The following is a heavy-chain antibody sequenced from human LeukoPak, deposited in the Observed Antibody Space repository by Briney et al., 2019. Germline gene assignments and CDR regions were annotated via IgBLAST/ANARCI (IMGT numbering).Heavy chain of an antibody. Sequence: PGGSLRLSCAASGFTFSSYAMSWVRQAPGKGLEWVSAISGSGDSTYYGDSVKGRFTVSRDDSKNTLYLQMNSLRAKDTAVYYCAKDGGLWVSAHWGDSWGRGTLVTVSS. J-gene: IGHJ4*02. D-gene: IGHD7-27*01. CDR1: GFTFSSYA. V-gene: IGHV3-23*01. CDR2: ISGSGDST. CDR3: AKDGGLWVSAHWGDS.